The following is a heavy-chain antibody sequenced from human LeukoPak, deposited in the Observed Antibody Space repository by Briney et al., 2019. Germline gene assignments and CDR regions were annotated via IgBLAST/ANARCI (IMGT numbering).Heavy chain of an antibody. CDR2: IYYSGST. D-gene: IGHD3-16*01. J-gene: IGHJ4*02. Sequence: SETLSLTCTVSGGSMSSYYWSWIRQPPGKGLEWIGYIYYSGSTNSNPSLKSRVTISVDTSKNQFTLKLSSVTAADTAVYYCARGRYGWLPFDYWGQGTLVTVSS. CDR3: ARGRYGWLPFDY. CDR1: GGSMSSYY. V-gene: IGHV4-59*01.